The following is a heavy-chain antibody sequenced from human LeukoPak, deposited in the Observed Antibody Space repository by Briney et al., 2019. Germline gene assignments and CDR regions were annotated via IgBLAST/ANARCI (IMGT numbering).Heavy chain of an antibody. D-gene: IGHD5-12*01. CDR2: INPNSGGT. CDR1: RYTFTGYY. CDR3: ARSGVATIRNAFDI. V-gene: IGHV1-2*02. J-gene: IGHJ3*02. Sequence: ASVKVSCKASRYTFTGYYMHWVRQAPGQGLEWMGWINPNSGGTNYAQKLQGRVTMTRDTTISTAYMELSRLRSDDTAVYYCARSGVATIRNAFDIWGQGTMVTVSS.